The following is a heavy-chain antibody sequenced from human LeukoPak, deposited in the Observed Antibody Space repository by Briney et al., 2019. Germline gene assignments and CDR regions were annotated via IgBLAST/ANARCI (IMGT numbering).Heavy chain of an antibody. CDR2: INSDGSST. CDR1: GFTFSYYL. Sequence: GGSLRLSCAAPGFTFSYYLMDWGRQAPGKGLVLVSRINSDGSSTSYADSVKGRFTISRDNSKNTLYLQMNSLRAEDTAVYYCAKDFRDGYNKDYWGQGTLVTVSS. CDR3: AKDFRDGYNKDY. J-gene: IGHJ4*02. V-gene: IGHV3-74*01. D-gene: IGHD5-24*01.